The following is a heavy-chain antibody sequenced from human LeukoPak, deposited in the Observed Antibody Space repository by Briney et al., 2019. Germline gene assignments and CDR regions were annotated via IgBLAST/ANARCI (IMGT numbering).Heavy chain of an antibody. V-gene: IGHV3-21*01. Sequence: SCKASGGTFSSYAISWVRQAPGKGLEWVSSISSSSSYIYYADSVKGRFTISRDNAKNSLYLQMNSLRAEDTAVYYCARGRGYSYGYAPLIDYWGQGTLVTVS. CDR2: ISSSSSYI. J-gene: IGHJ4*02. D-gene: IGHD5-18*01. CDR1: GGTFSSYA. CDR3: ARGRGYSYGYAPLIDY.